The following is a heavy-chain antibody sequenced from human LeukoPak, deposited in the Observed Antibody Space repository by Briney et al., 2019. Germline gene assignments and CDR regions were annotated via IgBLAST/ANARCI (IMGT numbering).Heavy chain of an antibody. V-gene: IGHV1-18*01. D-gene: IGHD2-2*02. CDR1: GYTFTSYG. J-gene: IGHJ5*02. CDR2: ISAYNGNT. Sequence: ASVKVSCKASGYTFTSYGISWVRQAPGQGLEWMGWISAYNGNTNYAQKLQGRVTMPTDTSTSTAYMELRSLRSDDTAVYYCARDLDCSSTSCYSNWFDPWGQGTLVTVSS. CDR3: ARDLDCSSTSCYSNWFDP.